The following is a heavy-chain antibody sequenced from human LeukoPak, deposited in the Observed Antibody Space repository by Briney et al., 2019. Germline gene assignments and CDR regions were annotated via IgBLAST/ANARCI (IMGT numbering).Heavy chain of an antibody. CDR3: AKGPDRNYYFDY. Sequence: GGSLRLSCAASGFTFSSYAMSWVCQAPGKRLEWVSAISGSGGSTYYADSVKGRFTISRDNSKNTLYLQMNSLRAEDTAVYYCAKGPDRNYYFDYWGQGTLVTVSS. CDR1: GFTFSSYA. D-gene: IGHD3-22*01. J-gene: IGHJ4*02. V-gene: IGHV3-23*01. CDR2: ISGSGGST.